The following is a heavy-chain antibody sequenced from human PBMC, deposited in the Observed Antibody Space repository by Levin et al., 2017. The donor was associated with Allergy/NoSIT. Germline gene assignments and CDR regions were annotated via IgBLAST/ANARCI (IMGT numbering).Heavy chain of an antibody. CDR1: GYTFTYYN. D-gene: IGHD1-26*01. V-gene: IGHV1-46*01. J-gene: IGHJ3*02. Sequence: VASVKVSCKASGYTFTYYNMHWVRQAPGQGLDWMGVINPNAGSTTYAQKFQGRLTMTRDTSTTTVYMDLSSLTSEDTAVYYCARWDLSAFDIWGQGTMVTVSS. CDR3: ARWDLSAFDI. CDR2: INPNAGST.